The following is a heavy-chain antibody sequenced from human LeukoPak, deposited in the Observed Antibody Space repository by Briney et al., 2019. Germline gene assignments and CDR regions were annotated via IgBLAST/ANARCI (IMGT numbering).Heavy chain of an antibody. Sequence: SETLSLTCTASGGSISSYYWSWIRQPPGKGLEWIGYIYYSGSTNYNPSLKSRVTISVDTSKNQFSLKLSSVTAADTAVYYCARDYGDLRFDYWGQGTLVTVSS. CDR2: IYYSGST. CDR3: ARDYGDLRFDY. J-gene: IGHJ4*02. CDR1: GGSISSYY. D-gene: IGHD4-17*01. V-gene: IGHV4-59*01.